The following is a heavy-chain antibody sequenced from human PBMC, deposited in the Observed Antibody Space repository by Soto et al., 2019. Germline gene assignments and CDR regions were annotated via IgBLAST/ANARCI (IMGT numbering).Heavy chain of an antibody. V-gene: IGHV4-59*01. CDR2: IYYSGST. D-gene: IGHD2-2*01. Sequence: QVQLQESGPGLVKPSEPLSLTCTVSGGSISSYYWSWIRQPPGKGLEWIGYIYYSGSTNYNPSIKSRVTISEDQSKHPFALKLSSVTAADTAVYYCARGRGGWFINQLLNAFDIWGQGTMVTVSS. J-gene: IGHJ3*02. CDR1: GGSISSYY. CDR3: ARGRGGWFINQLLNAFDI.